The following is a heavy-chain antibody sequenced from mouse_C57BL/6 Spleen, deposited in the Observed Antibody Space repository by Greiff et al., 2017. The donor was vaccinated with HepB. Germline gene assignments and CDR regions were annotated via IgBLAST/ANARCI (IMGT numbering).Heavy chain of an antibody. CDR3: WRPGGYEGGACVAY. CDR1: GFSFNTYA. V-gene: IGHV10-1*01. CDR2: ISSKSNTYAT. Sequence: EVQVVESGGGLVQPKGSLKLSCAASGFSFNTYAMNRVRQAPGKGLEWVARISSKSNTYATYYADSVKDRFTISRDDSESMLYLQMNNLKTEDTARDYWWRPGGYEGGACVAYWGQRTLVTVAA. J-gene: IGHJ3*01. D-gene: IGHD2-2*01.